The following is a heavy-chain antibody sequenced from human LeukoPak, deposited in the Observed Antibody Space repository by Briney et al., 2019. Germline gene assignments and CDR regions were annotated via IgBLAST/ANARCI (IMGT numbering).Heavy chain of an antibody. CDR3: ARDSDLVVAATRFLDV. J-gene: IGHJ6*04. Sequence: ASVKVSCKASGYTFTSYGISWVRQAPGRGLEWMGWISAYNGNTNYAQKLQGRVTMTTDTSTSTAYMELRSLRSDDTAVYYCARDSDLVVAATRFLDVWGKGTTVTVSS. V-gene: IGHV1-18*01. D-gene: IGHD2-15*01. CDR1: GYTFTSYG. CDR2: ISAYNGNT.